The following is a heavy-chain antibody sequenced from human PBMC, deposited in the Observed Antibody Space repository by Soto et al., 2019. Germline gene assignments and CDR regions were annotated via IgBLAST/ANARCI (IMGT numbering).Heavy chain of an antibody. J-gene: IGHJ4*02. CDR1: GGSISSSSYY. D-gene: IGHD2-15*01. V-gene: IGHV4-39*07. Sequence: PSETLSLTCTVSGGSISSSSYYWGWIRQPPGKGLEWIGSIYHSGSTYYNPSLKSRVTISVDTSKNQFSLKLSSVTAADTAVYYCARDLPYLTPFDYWGQGTLVAVSS. CDR2: IYHSGST. CDR3: ARDLPYLTPFDY.